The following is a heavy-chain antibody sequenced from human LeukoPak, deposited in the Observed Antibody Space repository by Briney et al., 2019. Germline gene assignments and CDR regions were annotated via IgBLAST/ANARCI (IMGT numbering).Heavy chain of an antibody. D-gene: IGHD3-16*01. V-gene: IGHV3-74*01. CDR1: GFTFDDYA. CDR3: ASAYYHYYFDY. Sequence: GRSLRLSCAASGFTFDDYAMHWVRQAPGKGLVWVSRINGDGSSTSYADPVKGRFTISRDNAKNTLYLQMNSLRAEDSAVYYCASAYYHYYFDYRGQGTLVTVSS. CDR2: INGDGSST. J-gene: IGHJ4*02.